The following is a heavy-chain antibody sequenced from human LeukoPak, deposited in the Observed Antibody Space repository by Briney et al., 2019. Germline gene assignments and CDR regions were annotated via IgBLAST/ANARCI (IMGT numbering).Heavy chain of an antibody. CDR3: TRGSYFDN. J-gene: IGHJ4*02. V-gene: IGHV6-1*01. Sequence: SQTLSLTCGISGDSVSSNSASWNWIRQSPSRVLEWLGRTYYRSKWINDYAISVTGRITISPDTSKNQFSLHLNSVTPEDTAVYYCTRGSYFDNWGQGTLVTVSS. D-gene: IGHD3-16*01. CDR1: GDSVSSNSAS. CDR2: TYYRSKWIN.